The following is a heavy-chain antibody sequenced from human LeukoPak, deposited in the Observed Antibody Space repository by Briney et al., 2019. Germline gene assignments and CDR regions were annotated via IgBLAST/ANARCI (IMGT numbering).Heavy chain of an antibody. J-gene: IGHJ4*02. D-gene: IGHD3-10*01. Sequence: PGGSLRLSCAASGFTFSSYSMNWVRQVPGKGLEWVSSISSSSAYIYYADSMKGRFTISRDNAKNSLFLQMNSLRAEDTAVYYCARDSGRFGELVYWGQGTLVTVSS. CDR1: GFTFSSYS. V-gene: IGHV3-21*01. CDR3: ARDSGRFGELVY. CDR2: ISSSSAYI.